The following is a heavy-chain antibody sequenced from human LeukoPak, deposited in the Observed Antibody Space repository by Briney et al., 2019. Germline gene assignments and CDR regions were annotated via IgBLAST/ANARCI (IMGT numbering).Heavy chain of an antibody. CDR1: GFSFSNYW. J-gene: IGHJ4*02. Sequence: GGSLRLSCAASGFSFSNYWMNWVRQAPGKGLEWVANINLDGSEKYYVDSVKGRFTFSRDNAKSSVYLQMNSLRAEDTAVYYCARDLEYYDFWSGPKRHRDWGQGTLVTVPS. CDR2: INLDGSEK. V-gene: IGHV3-7*01. D-gene: IGHD3-3*01. CDR3: ARDLEYYDFWSGPKRHRD.